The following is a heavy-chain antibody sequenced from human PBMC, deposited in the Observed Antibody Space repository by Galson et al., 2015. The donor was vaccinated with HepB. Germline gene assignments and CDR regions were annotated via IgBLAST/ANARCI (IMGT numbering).Heavy chain of an antibody. CDR3: ARENGRQLPLDY. CDR2: ISYDGRNQ. CDR1: GFTLSSYA. D-gene: IGHD2-2*01. Sequence: SLRLSCAASGFTLSSYAIHWVRQAPGKGLEWVTVISYDGRNQNYADSVMGRFTISRDNSKDTVYLQMSSLRADDTAVYYCARENGRQLPLDYWGQGTLVTVSS. J-gene: IGHJ4*02. V-gene: IGHV3-30*03.